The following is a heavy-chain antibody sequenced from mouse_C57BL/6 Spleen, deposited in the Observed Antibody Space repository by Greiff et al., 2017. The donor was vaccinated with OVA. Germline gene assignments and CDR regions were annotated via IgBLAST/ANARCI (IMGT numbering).Heavy chain of an antibody. D-gene: IGHD1-1*01. CDR2: IYPRSGNT. J-gene: IGHJ4*01. V-gene: IGHV1-81*01. Sequence: QVQLKESGAELARPGASVKLSCKASGYTFTSYGISWVKQRTGQGLEWIGEIYPRSGNTYYNEKFKGKATLTADKSSSTAYMELRSLTSEDSAVYFCARNYGPYYAMDYWGQGTSVTVSS. CDR3: ARNYGPYYAMDY. CDR1: GYTFTSYG.